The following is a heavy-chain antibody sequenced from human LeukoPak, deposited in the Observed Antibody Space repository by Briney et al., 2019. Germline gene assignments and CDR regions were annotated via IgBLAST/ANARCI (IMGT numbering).Heavy chain of an antibody. V-gene: IGHV4-61*01. Sequence: SETLSLTCTVSGGSVSSGSYYWSWIRQPPGEGLEWIGYIYYSGSTNYNPSLKSRVTISVDTSKNQFSLKLSSVTAADTAVYYCARDPGYYGMDVWGKGTTVIVSS. J-gene: IGHJ6*04. CDR1: GGSVSSGSYY. CDR3: ARDPGYYGMDV. CDR2: IYYSGST.